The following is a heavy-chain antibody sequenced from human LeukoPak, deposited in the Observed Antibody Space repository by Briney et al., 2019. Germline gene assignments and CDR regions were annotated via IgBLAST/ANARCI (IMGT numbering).Heavy chain of an antibody. CDR2: IYYSGST. J-gene: IGHJ4*02. V-gene: IGHV4-39*07. Sequence: SETPSLTCTVSGGSISSSSYYWGWIRQPPGKGLEWIGSIYYSGSTYYNPSLKSRVTISVDTSKNQFSLKLSSVTAADTAVYYCAREHPNYYDSSGYPDYWGQGTLVTVSS. D-gene: IGHD3-22*01. CDR1: GGSISSSSYY. CDR3: AREHPNYYDSSGYPDY.